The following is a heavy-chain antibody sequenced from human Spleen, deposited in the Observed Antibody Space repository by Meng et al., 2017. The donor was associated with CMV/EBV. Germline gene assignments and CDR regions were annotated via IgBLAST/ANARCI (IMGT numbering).Heavy chain of an antibody. CDR3: ARGKEYGDYHGWFDP. J-gene: IGHJ5*02. CDR1: GFTFSSYW. Sequence: GESLKISCAASGFTFSSYWMHWVRQAPGKGLVWVSRINSDGSSTSYADSVKGRFTISRDNAKNTLYLQMNSLRAEDTAVYYCARGKEYGDYHGWFDPWGQGTLVTVSS. CDR2: INSDGSST. D-gene: IGHD4-17*01. V-gene: IGHV3-74*01.